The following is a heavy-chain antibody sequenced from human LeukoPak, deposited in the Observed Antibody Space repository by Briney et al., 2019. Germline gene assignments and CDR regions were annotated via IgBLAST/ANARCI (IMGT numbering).Heavy chain of an antibody. Sequence: GGSLRLSCAASGFTFSRYGMHWVRQAPGKGLEWGAVISCDGSNKYYADSVKGRFTISRDNSKNTLYLQMNSRRAEDTAVYYCAKARIRLWFEVEFDYWGQGTLVTVSS. CDR2: ISCDGSNK. V-gene: IGHV3-30*18. CDR1: GFTFSRYG. D-gene: IGHD3-10*01. J-gene: IGHJ4*02. CDR3: AKARIRLWFEVEFDY.